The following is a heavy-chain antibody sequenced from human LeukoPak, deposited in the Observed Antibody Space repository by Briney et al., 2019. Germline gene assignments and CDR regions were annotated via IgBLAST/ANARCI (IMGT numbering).Heavy chain of an antibody. CDR2: IGTSTSYI. CDR1: GFTFSTYI. CDR3: ARDEQWSYAFDI. Sequence: PGGSLRLSCAASGFTFSTYIMNWVRQTPGKGLEWVSSIGTSTSYIYYADSVKGRFTISRDNAKNSLYLQMNSLRAEDTAVYYCARDEQWSYAFDIWGQGTMVTVSS. D-gene: IGHD6-19*01. J-gene: IGHJ3*02. V-gene: IGHV3-21*01.